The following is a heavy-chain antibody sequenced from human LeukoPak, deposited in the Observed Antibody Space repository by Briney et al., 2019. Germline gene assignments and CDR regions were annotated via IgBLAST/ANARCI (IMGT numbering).Heavy chain of an antibody. Sequence: GGSLRLSCAASGVAFSTYAIHWVRQAPGKGLEWVSIFSDSGDVTYYVDSVKGRFTISRDNFKNALYLQMNSLRVEDTAVYYCAIDPNWGTHSWGQGVLVTVSS. J-gene: IGHJ4*02. V-gene: IGHV3-23*01. D-gene: IGHD7-27*01. CDR2: FSDSGDVT. CDR3: AIDPNWGTHS. CDR1: GVAFSTYA.